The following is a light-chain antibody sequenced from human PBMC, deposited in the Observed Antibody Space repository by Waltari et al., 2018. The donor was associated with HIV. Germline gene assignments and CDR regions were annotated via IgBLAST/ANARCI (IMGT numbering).Light chain of an antibody. CDR1: SSDIGGSTH. CDR3: SSYRSTAVV. V-gene: IGLV2-14*03. Sequence: QSAMTQPASVSGSPGQSITISCTGTSSDIGGSTHVSWYQQHPGKAPKLMIYDVTNRPSGVSNRFSGSKSGNTAALTISGLQAEDEADYYCSSYRSTAVVFGGGTKLTVL. CDR2: DVT. J-gene: IGLJ2*01.